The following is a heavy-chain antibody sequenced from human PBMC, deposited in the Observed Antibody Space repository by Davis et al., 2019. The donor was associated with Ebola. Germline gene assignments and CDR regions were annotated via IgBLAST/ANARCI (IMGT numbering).Heavy chain of an antibody. CDR1: GYTFTGYY. V-gene: IGHV1-2*06. CDR3: ARSRGPIVVVVGTTNWFDP. D-gene: IGHD2-15*01. CDR2: INANSGGT. J-gene: IGHJ5*02. Sequence: AASVKVSCKASGYTFTGYYMHWVRQAPGQGLEWMGRINANSGGTNYVQKFQGRVTMTRDTSISTAYMELSRLRSDDTAVYYGARSRGPIVVVVGTTNWFDPWGQGTLVTVSS.